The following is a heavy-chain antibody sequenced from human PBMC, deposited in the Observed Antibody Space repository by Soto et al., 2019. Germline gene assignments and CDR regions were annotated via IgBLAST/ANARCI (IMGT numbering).Heavy chain of an antibody. J-gene: IGHJ6*01. CDR1: GGPFSSYA. CDR2: IIPIFGTA. CDR3: ARGVACSSTSCYYYYGMDV. V-gene: IGHV1-69*13. Sequence: SVKGCFKASGGPFSSYAISWVRRAPGQGLEWMGGIIPIFGTANYAQKFQGRVTITADESTSTAYMELSSLRSEDTAVYYCARGVACSSTSCYYYYGMDVWGQGTTVTVSS. D-gene: IGHD2-2*01.